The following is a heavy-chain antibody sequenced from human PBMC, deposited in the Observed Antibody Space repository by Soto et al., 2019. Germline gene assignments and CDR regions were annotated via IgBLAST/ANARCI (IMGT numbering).Heavy chain of an antibody. V-gene: IGHV3-23*01. CDR2: ISGSGGAT. D-gene: IGHD2-15*01. CDR3: ARDRGYDAHDYYYNAMDV. CDR1: GFTFKDCA. Sequence: EVQLLESGGGFVQPGGSLTLSCSTSGFTFKDCAISWVRQAPGKGLEWVSGISGSGGATYYTDSVEGRFTISRDNAKNSLYLQMNSLRAEDTAVYYCARDRGYDAHDYYYNAMDVWGQGTTVTVSS. J-gene: IGHJ6*02.